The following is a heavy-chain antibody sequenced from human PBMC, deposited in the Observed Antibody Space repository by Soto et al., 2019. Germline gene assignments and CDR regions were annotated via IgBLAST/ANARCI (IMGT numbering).Heavy chain of an antibody. CDR3: ARAVGWQLSAFDI. CDR2: INLNDDTK. J-gene: IGHJ3*02. D-gene: IGHD6-13*01. V-gene: IGHV1-46*01. Sequence: QVQLVQPGAEVKKPGASMKVSCKASGYTFPTYYIHWVRQAPGQGLEWMGVINLNDDTKAYAPKFQGPVTMTRATSTSTVYMELSNLRSDDKVILYHARAVGWQLSAFDIWGQGTMVTVSS. CDR1: GYTFPTYY.